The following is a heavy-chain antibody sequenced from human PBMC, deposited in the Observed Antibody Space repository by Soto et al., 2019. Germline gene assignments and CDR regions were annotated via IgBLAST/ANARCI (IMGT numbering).Heavy chain of an antibody. V-gene: IGHV4-59*01. CDR1: GGSISSYY. CDR2: IFYSGRSGST. CDR3: AKTALGWFDP. Sequence: SETLSLTCSVSGGSISSYYWSWIRQPPGKGLEWIGYIFYSGRSGSTNYNPSLKSRVIISVDTSKNQFSLKLTSVTAVDTAVYYCAKTALGWFDPWGQGTLVTVS. J-gene: IGHJ5*02. D-gene: IGHD2-21*02.